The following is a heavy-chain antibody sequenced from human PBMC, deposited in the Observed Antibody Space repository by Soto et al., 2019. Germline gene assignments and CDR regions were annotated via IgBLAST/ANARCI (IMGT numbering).Heavy chain of an antibody. D-gene: IGHD3-22*01. V-gene: IGHV1-18*01. CDR1: GYTFTSYG. J-gene: IGHJ4*02. Sequence: GASVKVSCKASGYTFTSYGISWVRRAPGQGLEWMGWISAYNGNTSYAQKLQGRVTMTTDTSTSTAYMELRSLRSDDTAVYYCARVEDYYDSSGYTIYWGQGTLVTVSS. CDR3: ARVEDYYDSSGYTIY. CDR2: ISAYNGNT.